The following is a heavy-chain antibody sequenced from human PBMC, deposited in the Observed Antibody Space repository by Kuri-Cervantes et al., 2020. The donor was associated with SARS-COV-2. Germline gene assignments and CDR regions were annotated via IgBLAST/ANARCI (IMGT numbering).Heavy chain of an antibody. CDR2: IGTAGDT. J-gene: IGHJ5*02. V-gene: IGHV3-13*01. Sequence: GVLKISCASSGFTFSSYDMHWVRQATGKGLEWVSAIGTAGDTYYPGSVKGRFTISRENAKNSLYLQMNSLRAEDTAVYYCARGDLGYCSGGSCYNWFDPWGQGTLVTVSS. CDR3: ARGDLGYCSGGSCYNWFDP. D-gene: IGHD2-15*01. CDR1: GFTFSSYD.